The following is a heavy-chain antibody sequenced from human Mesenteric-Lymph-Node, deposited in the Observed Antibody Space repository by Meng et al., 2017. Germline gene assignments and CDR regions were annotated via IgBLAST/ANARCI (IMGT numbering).Heavy chain of an antibody. CDR2: INHSGST. J-gene: IGHJ4*02. CDR3: ARGGGCSSSSCDLDY. D-gene: IGHD2-2*01. CDR1: GGSFSGYY. Sequence: QGPLQQWGGGLWKPSETLSLTCAGYGGSFSGYYWSWIRQPPGKGLEWIGEINHSGSTNYNPSLKSRVTISVDKSKNQFSLKLSSVTAADTAMYYCARGGGCSSSSCDLDYWGQGVLVTVSS. V-gene: IGHV4-34*01.